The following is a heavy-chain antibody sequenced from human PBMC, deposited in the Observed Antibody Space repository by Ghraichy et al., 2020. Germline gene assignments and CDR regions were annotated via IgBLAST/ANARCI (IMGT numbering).Heavy chain of an antibody. J-gene: IGHJ4*02. CDR3: TRAQYYDFWSGYYSYYFDY. CDR1: GFTFGDYA. CDR2: IRSKAYGGTT. Sequence: GGSLRLSCTASGFTFGDYAMSWFRQAPGKGLEWVGFIRSKAYGGTTEYAASVKGRFTISRDDSKSIAYLQMNSLKTEDTAVYYCTRAQYYDFWSGYYSYYFDYWGQGTLVTVSS. D-gene: IGHD3-3*01. V-gene: IGHV3-49*03.